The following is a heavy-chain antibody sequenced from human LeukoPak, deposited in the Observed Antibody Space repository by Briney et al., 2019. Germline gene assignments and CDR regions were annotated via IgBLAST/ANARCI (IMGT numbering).Heavy chain of an antibody. V-gene: IGHV1-18*01. Sequence: GASVKVSCKASGYTFTSYGISWVRQAPGQGLEWMGWISAYNGNTNYAQKLQGRVTMTTDTSTSTAYMELRSLRSDDTAVYYCARDRYYYDSSGYYPRSDYWGQGTLVTVSS. CDR2: ISAYNGNT. CDR3: ARDRYYYDSSGYYPRSDY. CDR1: GYTFTSYG. D-gene: IGHD3-22*01. J-gene: IGHJ4*02.